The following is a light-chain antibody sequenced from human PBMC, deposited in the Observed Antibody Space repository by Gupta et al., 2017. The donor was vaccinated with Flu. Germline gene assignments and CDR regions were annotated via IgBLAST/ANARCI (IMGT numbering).Light chain of an antibody. CDR1: QSALYSSNNKNY. CDR2: WAS. CDR3: QQYYSTLRT. Sequence: DIVMTQSPDSLAVSLGERATINCKSSQSALYSSNNKNYLAWYQQKPGQPPKLLIYWASTRESGVPDRFSGSGSGTDFTLTISSLQAEDVAVYYCQQYYSTLRTFGQGTKVEIK. J-gene: IGKJ1*01. V-gene: IGKV4-1*01.